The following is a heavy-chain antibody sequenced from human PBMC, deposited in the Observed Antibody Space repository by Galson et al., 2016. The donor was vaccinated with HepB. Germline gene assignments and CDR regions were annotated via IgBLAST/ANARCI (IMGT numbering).Heavy chain of an antibody. D-gene: IGHD3-16*01. J-gene: IGHJ4*02. CDR2: ISGSGGST. CDR1: GFTFSSYA. CDR3: AKHRDGGGFRVWVWAFGEFDY. Sequence: SLRLSCAASGFTFSSYAMRWVRQAPGKGPEWVSAISGSGGSTYYADSVKGRFTISRDNSKNTLYLQLNSLSAEDTAVYYCAKHRDGGGFRVWVWAFGEFDYWGQGTLVTVSS. V-gene: IGHV3-23*01.